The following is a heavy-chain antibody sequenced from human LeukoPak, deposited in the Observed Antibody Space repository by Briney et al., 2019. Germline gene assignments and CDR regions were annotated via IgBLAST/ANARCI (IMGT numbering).Heavy chain of an antibody. CDR3: ARVGDFWSGYYIAYYYYMDV. V-gene: IGHV3-21*01. Sequence: GGSLRLSCAASGLTFSSYSMNWVRQAPGKGLEWVSSISSSSSYIYYADSVKGRFTISRDNAKNSLYLQMNSLRAEDTAVYYCARVGDFWSGYYIAYYYYMDVWGKGTTVTVSS. CDR1: GLTFSSYS. D-gene: IGHD3-3*01. J-gene: IGHJ6*03. CDR2: ISSSSSYI.